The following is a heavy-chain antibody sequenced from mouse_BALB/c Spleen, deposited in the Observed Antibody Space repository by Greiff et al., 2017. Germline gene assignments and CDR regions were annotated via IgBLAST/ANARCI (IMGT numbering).Heavy chain of an antibody. CDR2: ISDGGSYT. Sequence: EVMLVESGGGLVKPGGSLKLSCAASGFTFSDYYMYWVRQTPEKRLEWVATISDGGSYTYYPDSVKGRFTISRDNAKNNLYLQMSSLKSEDTAMYYCARKNYGNYDYAMDYWGQGTSVTVSS. V-gene: IGHV5-4*02. CDR3: ARKNYGNYDYAMDY. J-gene: IGHJ4*01. D-gene: IGHD2-1*01. CDR1: GFTFSDYY.